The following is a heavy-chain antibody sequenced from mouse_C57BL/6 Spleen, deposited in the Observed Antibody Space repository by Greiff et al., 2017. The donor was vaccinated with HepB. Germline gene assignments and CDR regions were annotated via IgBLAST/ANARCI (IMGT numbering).Heavy chain of an antibody. J-gene: IGHJ4*01. D-gene: IGHD2-3*01. Sequence: QVQLQQPGAELVKPGASVKLSCKASGYTFTSYWMHWVKQRPGRGLEWIGRIDPNSGGTKYNEKFKSKATLTVDKPSSTAYMQLSSLTSEDSAVYYCASYDGYLYYAMDYWGQGTSVTVSS. CDR2: IDPNSGGT. CDR1: GYTFTSYW. CDR3: ASYDGYLYYAMDY. V-gene: IGHV1-72*01.